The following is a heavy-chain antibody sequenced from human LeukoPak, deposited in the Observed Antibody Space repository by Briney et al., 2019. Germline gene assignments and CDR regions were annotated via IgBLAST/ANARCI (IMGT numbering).Heavy chain of an antibody. D-gene: IGHD6-19*01. V-gene: IGHV1-2*02. CDR3: ARDHFASGWYQNFDY. Sequence: ASVKVSGKASGYTFTGYYMHWVRQAPGQGLEWMGWNNPNSGGTNYAQKFQGRVTMTRDTSISTAYMELSRLRSDDTAVYYCARDHFASGWYQNFDYWGQGTLVTVSS. CDR1: GYTFTGYY. CDR2: NNPNSGGT. J-gene: IGHJ4*02.